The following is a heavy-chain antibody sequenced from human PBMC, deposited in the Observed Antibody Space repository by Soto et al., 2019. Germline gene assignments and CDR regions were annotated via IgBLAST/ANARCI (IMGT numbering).Heavy chain of an antibody. V-gene: IGHV3-30-3*01. CDR3: ARDRRGENYYYGMDV. Sequence: QVQLVESGGGVVQPGRSLRLSCVASGFTFSSYAMHWVRQAPGKGLEWVAVISYDGCNKYYEDSVKGRFSTYRDNSKNTMYRQRNSLRAEDTAVYYCARDRRGENYYYGMDVWGQGTTVTASS. D-gene: IGHD3-10*01. J-gene: IGHJ6*02. CDR2: ISYDGCNK. CDR1: GFTFSSYA.